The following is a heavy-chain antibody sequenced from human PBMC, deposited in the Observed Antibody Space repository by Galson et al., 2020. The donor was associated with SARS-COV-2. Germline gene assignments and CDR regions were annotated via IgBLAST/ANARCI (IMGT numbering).Heavy chain of an antibody. CDR3: ARIRGDSNYGGYYDYYGMDV. D-gene: IGHD4-4*01. Sequence: SGPTLVKPTQPLTLTCTFSGFSLSPSGMCVSWIRQPPGKALEWLALIDWDDDKYYSTSLKTRLTISKDTSKNQVVLTMSNMDPVDTATYYCARIRGDSNYGGYYDYYGMDVWGQGTTVT. CDR1: GFSLSPSGMC. J-gene: IGHJ6*02. CDR2: IDWDDDK. V-gene: IGHV2-70*01.